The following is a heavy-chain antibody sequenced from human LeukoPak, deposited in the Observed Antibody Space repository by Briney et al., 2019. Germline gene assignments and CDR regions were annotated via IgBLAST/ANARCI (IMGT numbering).Heavy chain of an antibody. V-gene: IGHV1-69*13. CDR1: GGTFSSYA. Sequence: SVKVSCKASGGTFSSYAISWVQQAPGQGLEWMGGIIPIFGTANYAQKFQGRVTITADESTSTAYMELSSLRSEDTAVYYCARVAAYYDFWSGYSWNWFDPWGQGTLVTVSS. CDR2: IIPIFGTA. D-gene: IGHD3-3*01. J-gene: IGHJ5*02. CDR3: ARVAAYYDFWSGYSWNWFDP.